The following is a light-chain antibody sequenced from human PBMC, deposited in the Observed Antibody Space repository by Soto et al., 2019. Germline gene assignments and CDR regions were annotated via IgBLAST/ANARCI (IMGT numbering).Light chain of an antibody. CDR3: QESNCAPLT. CDR1: LPISNY. V-gene: IGKV1-27*01. Sequence: DIQMTQSRTSLAPSVGHRFTITCVASLPISNYLAWYQQKPGKIPNLLIYAASTLQAGVPSRFSGSGSGTDFTLAISCLQPEDVAAYYCQESNCAPLTFGGGTKVDIK. CDR2: AAS. J-gene: IGKJ4*01.